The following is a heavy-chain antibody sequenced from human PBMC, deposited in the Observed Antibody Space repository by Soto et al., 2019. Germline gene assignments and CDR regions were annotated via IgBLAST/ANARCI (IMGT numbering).Heavy chain of an antibody. CDR1: GGSIVSFC. CDR3: ARDGSSSSYFDY. J-gene: IGHJ4*02. CDR2: IYYSGST. D-gene: IGHD6-13*01. Sequence: SETLSLTCTVSGGSIVSFCGSWIRQPPGKGLEWTGYIYYSGSTNYNPSLKSRVTVSVDTSKNQFSLKLSSVTAADTAVYYCARDGSSSSYFDYWGQGTLVTVSS. V-gene: IGHV4-59*01.